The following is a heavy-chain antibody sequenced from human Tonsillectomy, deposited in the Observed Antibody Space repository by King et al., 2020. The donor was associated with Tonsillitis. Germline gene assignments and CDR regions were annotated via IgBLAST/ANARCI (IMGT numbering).Heavy chain of an antibody. Sequence: EVQLVESGGGLVQPGGSLRLSCAASEFTFSTYAMSWVRQAPGKGLEWVSSLTGIGGSTYYADSVKGRFTISRDNTKNTLYLQMNSLRAGDTAVYYCAKDTLDSSGWVNLYYMDVWGKGTRVTVSS. J-gene: IGHJ6*03. CDR1: EFTFSTYA. CDR2: LTGIGGST. V-gene: IGHV3-23*04. D-gene: IGHD6-19*01. CDR3: AKDTLDSSGWVNLYYMDV.